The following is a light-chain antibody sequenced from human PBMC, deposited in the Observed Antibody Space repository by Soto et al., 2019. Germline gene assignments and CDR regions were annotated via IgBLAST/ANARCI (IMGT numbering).Light chain of an antibody. CDR3: RSYTSSSTLVV. CDR1: SSDVGGYNY. V-gene: IGLV2-14*01. J-gene: IGLJ2*01. CDR2: DVS. Sequence: QSALTQPASVSGSPGQSITISCTGTSSDVGGYNYVSWYQQHPGKAPKLMIYDVSNRPSGVSNRFSGSKSGNTASLTISGFQAEDEADHYCRSYTSSSTLVVFGGGTKLTVL.